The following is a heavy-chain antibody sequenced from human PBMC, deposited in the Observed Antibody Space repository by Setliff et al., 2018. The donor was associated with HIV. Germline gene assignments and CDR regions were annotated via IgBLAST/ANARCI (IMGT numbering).Heavy chain of an antibody. Sequence: PSETLSLTCTVSGDSIGTTTYYWGWIRQSPEKGLEWIGSIYFSGSAYYNPSLESRVTISVDTSKNQFSLKLSSVTAADTAVYYCARDGYTNGYGYYYFYMDVWGKGTTVTVSS. CDR3: ARDGYTNGYGYYYFYMDV. CDR2: IYFSGSA. J-gene: IGHJ6*03. CDR1: GDSIGTTTYY. D-gene: IGHD5-18*01. V-gene: IGHV4-39*07.